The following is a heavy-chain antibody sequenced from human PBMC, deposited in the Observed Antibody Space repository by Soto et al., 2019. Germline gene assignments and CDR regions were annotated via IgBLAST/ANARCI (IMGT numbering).Heavy chain of an antibody. J-gene: IGHJ6*03. CDR3: ARSLRYFDWSYMDV. Sequence: SETLSLTCTVSGGSISSYYWSWIRQPPGKGLEWIGYIYYSGSTNYNPSLKSRVTISVDTSKNQFSLKLSSVTAADTAVYYCARSLRYFDWSYMDVWGKGTTVTVS. CDR1: GGSISSYY. CDR2: IYYSGST. D-gene: IGHD3-9*01. V-gene: IGHV4-59*08.